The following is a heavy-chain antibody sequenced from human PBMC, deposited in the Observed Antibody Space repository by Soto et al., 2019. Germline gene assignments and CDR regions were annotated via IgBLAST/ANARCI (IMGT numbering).Heavy chain of an antibody. CDR2: ISGSGGST. CDR3: AKDGNPIPYLTGYYRLGWFDP. D-gene: IGHD3-9*01. V-gene: IGHV3-23*01. Sequence: GGSLRLSCAASGFAFSSYAMSWVRQAPGKGLEWVSAISGSGGSTYYADSVKGRFTISRDNSKNTLYLQMNSLRAEDTAVYYCAKDGNPIPYLTGYYRLGWFDPWGQGTLVTVSS. CDR1: GFAFSSYA. J-gene: IGHJ5*02.